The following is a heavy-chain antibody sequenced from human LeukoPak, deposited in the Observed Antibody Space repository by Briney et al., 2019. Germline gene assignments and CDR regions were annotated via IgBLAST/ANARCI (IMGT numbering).Heavy chain of an antibody. CDR1: GFPFSSYW. CDR3: TRVGYIDEGIDY. D-gene: IGHD5-24*01. CDR2: IKQDGSKK. J-gene: IGHJ4*02. V-gene: IGHV3-7*04. Sequence: GGSLRLSCVASGFPFSSYWMTWVRQAPGKGLEWVANIKQDGSKKSYVDSVKGRFTISRDNAKNSLYLQMNSLRDEDTAIYYCTRVGYIDEGIDYWGQGTLVTVSS.